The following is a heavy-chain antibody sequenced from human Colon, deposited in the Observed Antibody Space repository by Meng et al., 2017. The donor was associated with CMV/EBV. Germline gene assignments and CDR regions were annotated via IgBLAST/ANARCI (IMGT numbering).Heavy chain of an antibody. CDR2: VDNSGST. Sequence: QLQLPEAGPGLLKPSEPLALTCSVSGGSISSGNSYWGWIRQSPGKGLEWIGCVDNSGSTYYTPSLKSRVTISIDTSNTLFSLTLKSVTAADTAVYYCARGRGIAADSRTYYFDSWGHGTLVTVSS. CDR3: ARGRGIAADSRTYYFDS. J-gene: IGHJ4*01. CDR1: GGSISSGNSY. V-gene: IGHV4-39*07. D-gene: IGHD6-13*01.